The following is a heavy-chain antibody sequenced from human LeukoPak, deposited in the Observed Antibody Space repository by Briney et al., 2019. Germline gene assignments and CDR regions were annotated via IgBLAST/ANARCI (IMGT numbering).Heavy chain of an antibody. CDR3: AKVTNYYDSSGYLES. Sequence: GGSLRLSCAASGFTFSSYSMNWVRQAPGKGLEWVSSISSSSSYIYYADSVKGRFTISRDNSKNTLYLQMNSLRAEDTAVYYCAKVTNYYDSSGYLESWGQGTLVTVSS. CDR2: ISSSSSYI. CDR1: GFTFSSYS. J-gene: IGHJ5*02. V-gene: IGHV3-21*01. D-gene: IGHD3-22*01.